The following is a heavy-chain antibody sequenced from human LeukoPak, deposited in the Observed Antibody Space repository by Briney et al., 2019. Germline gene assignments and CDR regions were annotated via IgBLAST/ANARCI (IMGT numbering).Heavy chain of an antibody. Sequence: ASVKVSCKASGYTFTSYYMHWVRQAPGQGLEWMGIINPSGGSTSYAQKFQGRVTMTEDTSTDTAYMELSSLRSEDTAVYYCATDTLRAATIYYYYGMDVWGQGTTVTVSS. J-gene: IGHJ6*02. CDR2: INPSGGST. CDR1: GYTFTSYY. V-gene: IGHV1-46*01. D-gene: IGHD6-13*01. CDR3: ATDTLRAATIYYYYGMDV.